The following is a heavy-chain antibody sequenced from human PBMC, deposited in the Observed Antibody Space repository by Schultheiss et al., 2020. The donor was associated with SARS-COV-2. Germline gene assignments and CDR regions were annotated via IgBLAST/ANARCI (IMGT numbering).Heavy chain of an antibody. CDR1: GFTFSSYA. Sequence: GGSLRLSCAASGFTFSSYAMHWVRQAPGKGLEWVAVISYDGSNKYYADSVKGRFTISRDNSKNTLYLQMNSLRAEDTAVYYCAKDFPVLRYFDYWGQGTLVTVSS. V-gene: IGHV3-30-3*01. CDR2: ISYDGSNK. J-gene: IGHJ4*02. D-gene: IGHD3-9*01. CDR3: AKDFPVLRYFDY.